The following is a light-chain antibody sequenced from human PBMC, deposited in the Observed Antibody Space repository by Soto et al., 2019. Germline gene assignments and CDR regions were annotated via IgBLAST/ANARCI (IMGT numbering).Light chain of an antibody. CDR2: SNN. CDR1: SSNIGSNT. Sequence: QSVLTQPPSASGNPGQRVTISCSGSSSNIGSNTVNWYQQLPGTAPKLLIYSNNQRPSGVPDRFSGSKSGTSASLAISGLQSEDESDYYCAAWDDSLNGRGVFGGRTKLTVL. J-gene: IGLJ2*01. CDR3: AAWDDSLNGRGV. V-gene: IGLV1-44*01.